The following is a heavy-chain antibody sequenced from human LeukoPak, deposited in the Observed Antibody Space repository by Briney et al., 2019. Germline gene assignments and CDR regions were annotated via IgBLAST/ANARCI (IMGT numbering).Heavy chain of an antibody. CDR1: GFTFSNYA. Sequence: GGSLRLSCAASGFTFSNYAVSWVRQAPGEGLEWVSTITGSGGTIFYADSVMGRFTLSRDDSKNTLYLQMNSLRAEDTAVYYCAKAGRYVHNNYVDYWGQGTLVTVSS. CDR3: AKAGRYVHNNYVDY. D-gene: IGHD2-2*01. J-gene: IGHJ4*02. V-gene: IGHV3-23*01. CDR2: ITGSGGTI.